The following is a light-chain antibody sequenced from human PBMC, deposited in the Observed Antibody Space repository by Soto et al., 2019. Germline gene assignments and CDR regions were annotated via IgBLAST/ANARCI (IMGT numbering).Light chain of an antibody. V-gene: IGKV3-15*01. CDR3: QHYNKWPP. Sequence: EIVMTQSAATLSVSPGERATLSCRASQSVSSNLAWYQQKPVQSPRLLIHCASRGATGIPARFSGGGSGTEFTLTISRLQSDDFAVYCWQHYNKWPPFGQGTKVDIK. J-gene: IGKJ1*01. CDR1: QSVSSN. CDR2: CAS.